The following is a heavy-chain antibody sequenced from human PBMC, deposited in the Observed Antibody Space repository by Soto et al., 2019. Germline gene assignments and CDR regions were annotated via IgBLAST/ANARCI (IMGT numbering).Heavy chain of an antibody. D-gene: IGHD2-2*01. CDR3: ARRDAPRAQLLHRYYYYGMDV. Sequence: PGESLKISCKGSGYSFTSYWISWARQMPGKGLEWMGRIDPSDSYTNYSPSFQGHVTISADKSISTAYLQWSSLKASDTAMYYCARRDAPRAQLLHRYYYYGMDVWGQGITVTVSS. CDR2: IDPSDSYT. J-gene: IGHJ6*02. V-gene: IGHV5-10-1*01. CDR1: GYSFTSYW.